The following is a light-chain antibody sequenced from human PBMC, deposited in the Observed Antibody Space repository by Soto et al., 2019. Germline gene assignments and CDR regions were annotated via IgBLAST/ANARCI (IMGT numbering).Light chain of an antibody. CDR2: DAF. J-gene: IGKJ4*01. CDR3: QQYNEWPLT. V-gene: IGKV3-15*01. CDR1: QSVSSN. Sequence: EIVMTQSPATLSVSPGERATLSCRASQSVSSNLAWYQQKPGQAPRLLIYDAFSRATGIPATFSGSGSGTEFTLTISSLQSEDFAVYYCQQYNEWPLTFGGGTKVDIK.